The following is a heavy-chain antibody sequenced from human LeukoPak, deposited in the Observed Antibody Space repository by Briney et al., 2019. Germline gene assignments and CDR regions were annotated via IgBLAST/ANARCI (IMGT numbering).Heavy chain of an antibody. V-gene: IGHV1-18*03. CDR1: GYSFTWYS. D-gene: IGHD3-10*01. CDR3: ARVPDCMERGVIWPFDI. CDR2: LRNYNGKT. J-gene: IGHJ3*02. Sequence: ASVKVSCKASGYSFTWYSISWVRQAPGHGLEGVRWLRNYNGKTDYAQKFKGRVTMTKDTYTSTAYMELRSLRSGYMAAYYCARVPDCMERGVIWPFDIWGQWTMVTVSP.